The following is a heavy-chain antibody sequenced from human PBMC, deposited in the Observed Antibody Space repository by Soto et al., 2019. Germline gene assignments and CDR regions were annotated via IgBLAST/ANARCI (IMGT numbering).Heavy chain of an antibody. V-gene: IGHV4-30-4*02. D-gene: IGHD1-1*01. CDR3: ARGYNWNDFNY. J-gene: IGHJ4*02. CDR1: GGSISSGDYY. CDR2: IYYSGST. Sequence: PSETLSLTCTVSGGSISSGDYYWSWIRQPPGKGLEWIGYIYYSGSTYYNPSLKSRVTISVDTSKNQFSLKLISVTAADTAVYYCARGYNWNDFNYWGQGTLVTVSS.